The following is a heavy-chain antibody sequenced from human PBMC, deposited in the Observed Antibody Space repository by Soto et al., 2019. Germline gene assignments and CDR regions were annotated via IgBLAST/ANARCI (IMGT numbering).Heavy chain of an antibody. D-gene: IGHD3-10*01. V-gene: IGHV1-69*13. CDR3: ASNYYGSGSYYNGGSFFDY. CDR1: GGTCSMYA. CDR2: IIPIFGTA. Sequence: SVKVSCKASGGTCSMYAISCVLQPRLQWLDWMGGIIPIFGTANYAQKFQGRVTITADESTSTAYMELSSLRSEDTAVYYCASNYYGSGSYYNGGSFFDYWGQGTLVTVSS. J-gene: IGHJ4*02.